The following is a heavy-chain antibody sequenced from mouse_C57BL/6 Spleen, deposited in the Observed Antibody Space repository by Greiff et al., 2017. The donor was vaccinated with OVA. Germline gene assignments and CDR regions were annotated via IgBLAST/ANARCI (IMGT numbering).Heavy chain of an antibody. CDR1: GYAFSSSW. CDR2: IYPGDGDT. Sequence: QVQLKQSGPELVKPGASVKISCKASGYAFSSSWMNWVKQRPGKGLEWIGRIYPGDGDTNYNGKFKGKATLTADKSSSTAYMQLSSLTSEDSAVYFCARWDYGNYGGYWGQGTTLTVSS. V-gene: IGHV1-82*01. J-gene: IGHJ2*01. CDR3: ARWDYGNYGGY. D-gene: IGHD2-1*01.